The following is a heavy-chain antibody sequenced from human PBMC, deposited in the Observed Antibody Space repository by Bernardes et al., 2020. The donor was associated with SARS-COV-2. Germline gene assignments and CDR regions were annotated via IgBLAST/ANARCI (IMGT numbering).Heavy chain of an antibody. CDR1: GYTFTGYY. V-gene: IGHV1-2*02. CDR3: ARDPTAVAVYYSYGMDV. Sequence: ASVKVSCKASGYTFTGYYMHWVRQAPGQGLEGMGWNNPNSGGTNYAQKFQGRVTMTRDTSISTAYMELSRLRADATAVYYCARDPTAVAVYYSYGMDVWGPGTTVTVSS. J-gene: IGHJ6*02. CDR2: NNPNSGGT. D-gene: IGHD6-19*01.